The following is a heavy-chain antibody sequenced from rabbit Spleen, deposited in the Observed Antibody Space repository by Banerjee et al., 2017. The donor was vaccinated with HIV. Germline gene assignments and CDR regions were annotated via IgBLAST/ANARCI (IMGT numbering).Heavy chain of an antibody. V-gene: IGHV1S40*01. J-gene: IGHJ4*01. Sequence: QSLEESGGDLVKPGASLTLTCTASGFSFSSNVYMCWVRQAPGKGLEWIACSYAGSTGFVGAAYCASWAIGRFTTSKTSSTAVALQMTSLTAADTASYLCARWASSDGYSDLWGPGTLVTVS. D-gene: IGHD1-1*01. CDR1: GFSFSSNVY. CDR2: SYAGSTGFVGAA. CDR3: ARWASSDGYSDL.